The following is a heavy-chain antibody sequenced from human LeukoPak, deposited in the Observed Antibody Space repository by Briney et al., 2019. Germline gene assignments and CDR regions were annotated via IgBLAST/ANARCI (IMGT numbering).Heavy chain of an antibody. CDR3: ARDPEAAAGPYWYFDL. Sequence: SETLSLTCTASGGSISSGGYYWSWIRQPPGKGLEWIGYIYHSGSTYYNPSLKSRVTISVDRSKNQFSLKLSSVTAADTAEYYCARDPEAAAGPYWYFDLWGRGTLVTVSS. V-gene: IGHV4-30-2*01. CDR2: IYHSGST. CDR1: GGSISSGGYY. J-gene: IGHJ2*01. D-gene: IGHD6-13*01.